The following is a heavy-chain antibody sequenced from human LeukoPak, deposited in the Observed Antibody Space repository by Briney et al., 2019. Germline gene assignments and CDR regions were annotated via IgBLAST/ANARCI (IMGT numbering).Heavy chain of an antibody. V-gene: IGHV4-59*01. CDR3: ARVRVGATRGFDY. D-gene: IGHD1-26*01. CDR1: GGSISSYY. J-gene: IGHJ4*02. Sequence: SETLSLTCTVSGGSISSYYWSWIRQPPGKGLEWIGYIYYSGSTNYNPSLKSRVTISVDTSKNQFSLKLSSVTAADTAVYYCARVRVGATRGFDYWGQGTLVTVSS. CDR2: IYYSGST.